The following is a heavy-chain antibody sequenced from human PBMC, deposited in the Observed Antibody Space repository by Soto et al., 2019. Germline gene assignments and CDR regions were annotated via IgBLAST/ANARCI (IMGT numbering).Heavy chain of an antibody. CDR1: GFTFTSSA. V-gene: IGHV1-58*01. D-gene: IGHD2-15*01. CDR3: AADWCSGGSCIDS. CDR2: IVVGSGNT. Sequence: QMQLVQSGPEVKKPGTSVKVSCKASGFTFTSSAVQWVRQARGQRLEWIGWIVVGSGNTNYAQKFQERVTITRDMSTSTAYMELSSLRSEDTAVYYCAADWCSGGSCIDSWGQGTLVTVSS. J-gene: IGHJ4*02.